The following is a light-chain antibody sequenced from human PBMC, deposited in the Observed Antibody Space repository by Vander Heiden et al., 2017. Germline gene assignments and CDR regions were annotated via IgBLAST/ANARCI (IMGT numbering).Light chain of an antibody. CDR1: SSDVGGYDS. J-gene: IGLJ1*01. V-gene: IGLV2-14*03. CDR2: DVT. CDR3: SSYTTSGTRV. Sequence: QSALTQPASVSGSLGQSITISCAGTSSDVGGYDSVSWYQQHPGKAPKLMIYDVTYRPSGVSIRFSGSKSGNTASLTISGLQDEDESDYYCSSYTTSGTRVFGTGTNVTVL.